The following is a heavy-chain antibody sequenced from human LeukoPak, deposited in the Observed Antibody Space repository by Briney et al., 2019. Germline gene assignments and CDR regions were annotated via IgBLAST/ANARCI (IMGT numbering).Heavy chain of an antibody. CDR3: ARITYDFWSGYYMPDDP. V-gene: IGHV1-18*04. Sequence: AASVKLSCKASGYTFTNYGISWVRQAPGQGLEWMGWISIYNGNTDYAQKLRGRVTMTTDTSTSTAYMELRSLRSDDTAVYYCARITYDFWSGYYMPDDPWGQGTLVTVSS. CDR2: ISIYNGNT. CDR1: GYTFTNYG. D-gene: IGHD3-3*01. J-gene: IGHJ5*02.